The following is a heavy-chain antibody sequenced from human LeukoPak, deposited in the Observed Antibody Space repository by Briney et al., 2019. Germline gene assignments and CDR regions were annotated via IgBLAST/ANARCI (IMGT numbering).Heavy chain of an antibody. CDR2: IRSYSSYI. V-gene: IGHV3-21*01. Sequence: GGSLRLSCAASGFTFDTYNFNWVRQAPGKGLEWVATIRSYSSYIHYGDSVKGRFTISRDDAERSVYLQMDSLRAEDTAVYYCARDRDYSNYDVQVDPWGQGTLVTVSS. J-gene: IGHJ5*02. D-gene: IGHD4-11*01. CDR1: GFTFDTYN. CDR3: ARDRDYSNYDVQVDP.